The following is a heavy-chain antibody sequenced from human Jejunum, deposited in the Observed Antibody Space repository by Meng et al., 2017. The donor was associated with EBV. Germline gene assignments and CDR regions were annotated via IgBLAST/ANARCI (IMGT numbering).Heavy chain of an antibody. CDR2: IFHIGTT. V-gene: IGHV4-4*02. Sequence: GRVHVSGPGLVRLLGPLSLTCSVSGGSNSSSNWGSGVRQPPGKGPVWIGEIFHIGTTNYNPTLKSRVTMSVDKSKNHFSLKLTSVTAADTAVYYCARDGGPSGSYAYWFDPWGQGTLVTVSS. J-gene: IGHJ5*02. CDR3: ARDGGPSGSYAYWFDP. CDR1: GGSNSSSNW. D-gene: IGHD1-26*01.